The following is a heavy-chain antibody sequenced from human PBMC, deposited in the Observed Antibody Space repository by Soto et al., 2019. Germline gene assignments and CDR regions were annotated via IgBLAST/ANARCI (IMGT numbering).Heavy chain of an antibody. CDR3: ASRNPRLGPDAFDI. CDR1: GGTFSSYA. Sequence: QVQLVQSGAEVKKPGSSVKVSCKASGGTFSSYAISWVRQAPGQGLEWMGGIIPIFGTANYAQKFQGRVTITADESTSTAYMELSSLRSEDTAVYYWASRNPRLGPDAFDIWGQGTMVTVSS. D-gene: IGHD1-1*01. V-gene: IGHV1-69*12. J-gene: IGHJ3*02. CDR2: IIPIFGTA.